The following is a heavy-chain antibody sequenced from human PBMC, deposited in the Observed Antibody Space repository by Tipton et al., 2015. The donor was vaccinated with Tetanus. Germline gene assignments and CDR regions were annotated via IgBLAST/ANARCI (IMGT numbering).Heavy chain of an antibody. CDR3: ARPGVGGYTGYYFDF. Sequence: TLSLTCTVSGGSISGSRYSWGWIRPPPGKGLAWIGSIYYSASSYYNPTLKSRVTISVDTSKTQFSLKLDSVAAADAAVYYCARPGVGGYTGYYFDFWGQVTLVTVSS. CDR2: IYYSASS. D-gene: IGHD5-12*01. CDR1: GGSISGSRYS. V-gene: IGHV4-39*01. J-gene: IGHJ4*02.